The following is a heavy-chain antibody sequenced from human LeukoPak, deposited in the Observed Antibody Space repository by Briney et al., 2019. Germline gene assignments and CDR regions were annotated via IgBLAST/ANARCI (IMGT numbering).Heavy chain of an antibody. CDR2: ISWNSGSI. CDR3: ALIAVAGNGQVY. D-gene: IGHD6-19*01. Sequence: PGRSLRLSCAASGFTFDDYAMHWVRQAPGKGLEGVSGISWNSGSIGYADSVKGRFTISRDNAKNSLYLQMNSLRAEDTALYYCALIAVAGNGQVYWGQGTLVTVSS. V-gene: IGHV3-9*01. CDR1: GFTFDDYA. J-gene: IGHJ4*02.